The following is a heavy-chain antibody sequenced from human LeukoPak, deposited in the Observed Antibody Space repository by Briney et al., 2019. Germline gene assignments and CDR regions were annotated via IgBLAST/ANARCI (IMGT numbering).Heavy chain of an antibody. D-gene: IGHD2-15*01. V-gene: IGHV4-59*11. CDR2: IAYRGNT. CDR1: VGSISIHY. CDR3: SGVPPLGYCGGGSCYSDAFDI. Sequence: SETLSLTRTFSVGSISIHYWSWVPHPPGKGLECSGYIAYRGNTDYNTSLKSRVTISVDTSKNQISLTLTPVAAAATAVFSVSGVPPLGYCGGGSCYSDAFDIWGEGTMVTVCS. J-gene: IGHJ3*02.